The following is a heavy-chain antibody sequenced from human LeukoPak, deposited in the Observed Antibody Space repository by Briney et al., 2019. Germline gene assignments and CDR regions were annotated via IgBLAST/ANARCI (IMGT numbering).Heavy chain of an antibody. CDR3: ARDVHSVLRFLEWLDV. Sequence: GGSLRLSCAASGFTFSSYSMTWVRQAPGKGLEWVSSISSSSSYIYYADSVRGRFTISRDNAKNSLYLQMNSLRAEDTAVYYCARDVHSVLRFLEWLDVWGQGTTVTVSS. CDR1: GFTFSSYS. J-gene: IGHJ6*02. V-gene: IGHV3-21*01. CDR2: ISSSSSYI. D-gene: IGHD3-3*01.